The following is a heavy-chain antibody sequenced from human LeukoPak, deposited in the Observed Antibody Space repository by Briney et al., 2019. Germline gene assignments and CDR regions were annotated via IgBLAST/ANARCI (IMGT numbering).Heavy chain of an antibody. CDR2: IHSDGNEK. CDR3: ARGDDFSGDY. Sequence: GGSLRLSCTASGFTLSIYWTSCVRQTPGRGGEWVANIHSDGNEKYHVGSVRGRFTISRDNDKSSLYLQMNSLRVDDTADYYCARGDDFSGDYWGQGTLVTVSS. V-gene: IGHV3-7*04. CDR1: GFTLSIYW. J-gene: IGHJ4*02. D-gene: IGHD1-1*01.